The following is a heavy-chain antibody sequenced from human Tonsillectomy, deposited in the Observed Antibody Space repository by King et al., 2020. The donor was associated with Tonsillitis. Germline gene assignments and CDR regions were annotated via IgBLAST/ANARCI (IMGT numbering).Heavy chain of an antibody. Sequence: VQLVESGAEVKKPGESLRISCKGSGYSFPSYWITWVRQMPGKGLEWMGRIHPSDSYTNSSPSFQGHVTISADKSISTTYLQGSSLKASDTAKYYCARRNYDNKPDYSVPGYFDHWGQGTLFTVSS. CDR2: IHPSDSYT. D-gene: IGHD3-16*01. V-gene: IGHV5-10-1*03. CDR3: ARRNYDNKPDYSVPGYFDH. J-gene: IGHJ4*02. CDR1: GYSFPSYW.